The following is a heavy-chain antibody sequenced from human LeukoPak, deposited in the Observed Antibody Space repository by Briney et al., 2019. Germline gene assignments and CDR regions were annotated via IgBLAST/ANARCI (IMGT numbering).Heavy chain of an antibody. D-gene: IGHD2-2*01. CDR1: GGSIRNYF. V-gene: IGHV4-59*01. J-gene: IGHJ3*02. Sequence: SETLSLTCTVSGGSIRNYFWSWIRQPPGKGLEWIGYVYYSGSTNYNPSLKSRVTISVDTSKNQFSLKLSSVTAADTAVYYCARTPRYCSSTSCLTDAFDIWGQGTMVTVSS. CDR3: ARTPRYCSSTSCLTDAFDI. CDR2: VYYSGST.